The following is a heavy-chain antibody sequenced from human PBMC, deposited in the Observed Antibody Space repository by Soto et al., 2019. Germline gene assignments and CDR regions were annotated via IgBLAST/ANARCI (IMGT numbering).Heavy chain of an antibody. CDR1: GYTITIYG. D-gene: IGHD3-16*01. CDR3: ARLFGYYYYMDV. V-gene: IGHV1-18*01. CDR2: ISAYNGNT. J-gene: IGHJ6*03. Sequence: ASVKVSCKASGYTITIYGISWVRQAPGQGLEWMGWISAYNGNTNYAQKLQGRVTMTTDTSTSTAYMELRSLRSDDTAVYYCARLFGYYYYMDVWGKGTTVTVSS.